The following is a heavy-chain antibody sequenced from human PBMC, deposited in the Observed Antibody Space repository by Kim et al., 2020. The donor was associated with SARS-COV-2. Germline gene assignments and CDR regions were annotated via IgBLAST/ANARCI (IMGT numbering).Heavy chain of an antibody. CDR3: ARDTAYSSGYYDY. J-gene: IGHJ4*02. Sequence: YAQKVQGRVTFTADESTSTAYMELSSLRSEDTAVYYCARDTAYSSGYYDYWGQGTLVTVSS. V-gene: IGHV1-69*01. D-gene: IGHD6-19*01.